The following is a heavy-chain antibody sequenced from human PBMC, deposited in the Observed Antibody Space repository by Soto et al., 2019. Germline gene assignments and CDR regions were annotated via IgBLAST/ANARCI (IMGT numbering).Heavy chain of an antibody. CDR3: VKGGTTSAFSTFDI. J-gene: IGHJ3*02. CDR2: ISYDGGNE. V-gene: IGHV3-30*18. CDR1: GFTFSHYD. D-gene: IGHD1-1*01. Sequence: QVQLVESGGGVVQPGRSLRLSCAASGFTFSHYDLHWVRQAPGKGLEWVAGISYDGGNEYYADSEMGRFTISRDSPKNTLYLQMNSLRPEDTAVYYGVKGGTTSAFSTFDIWGRWTVVTVSS.